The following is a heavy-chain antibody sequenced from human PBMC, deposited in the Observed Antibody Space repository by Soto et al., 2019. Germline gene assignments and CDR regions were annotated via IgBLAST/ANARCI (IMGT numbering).Heavy chain of an antibody. CDR1: GNTFTSYD. Sequence: QVQLVQSGAEVKKPGASVKVSCKASGNTFTSYDINWVRQAPGHGLEWMGGINPNRGNIGYAQKFQGRVTMTRDTAIRTAYMEVSRLRSDDTAVYYCARGRASGSYYLLDYWGQGTLVTVSS. CDR2: INPNRGNI. D-gene: IGHD3-10*01. V-gene: IGHV1-8*01. J-gene: IGHJ4*02. CDR3: ARGRASGSYYLLDY.